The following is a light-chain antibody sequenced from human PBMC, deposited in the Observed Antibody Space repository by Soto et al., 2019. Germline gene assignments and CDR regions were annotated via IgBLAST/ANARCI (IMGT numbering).Light chain of an antibody. CDR1: QSVSSTY. CDR3: QQGKT. J-gene: IGKJ1*01. CDR2: SAS. Sequence: IVLTQSPGTLSLSPGERATLSCRASQSVSSTYLAWYQHKPDQAPRLLIYSASSRATGIPDRFSGSGSGTDFILTISRLEPEDFAVYYCQQGKTFGQGTKVEIK. V-gene: IGKV3-20*01.